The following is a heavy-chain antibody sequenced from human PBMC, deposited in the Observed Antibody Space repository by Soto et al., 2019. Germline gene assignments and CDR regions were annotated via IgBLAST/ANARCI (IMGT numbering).Heavy chain of an antibody. CDR3: AKDGAQSGMDV. J-gene: IGHJ6*02. CDR1: GFTFSSYG. V-gene: IGHV3-30*18. CDR2: ISYDGSNK. Sequence: GGSLRLSCAASGFTFSSYGMHWVRQAPGKGLEWVAVISYDGSNKYYADSVKGRFTISRDNSKNTLYLQMNSLRAEDTAVYYCAKDGAQSGMDVWGQGTTVTVSS.